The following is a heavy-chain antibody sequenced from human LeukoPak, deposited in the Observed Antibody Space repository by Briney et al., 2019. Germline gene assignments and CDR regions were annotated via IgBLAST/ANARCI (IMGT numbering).Heavy chain of an antibody. CDR3: ARTIHYDSSGYSYYFDY. CDR1: GGTFSSYA. D-gene: IGHD3-22*01. V-gene: IGHV1-69*13. J-gene: IGHJ4*02. CDR2: IIPIFGTA. Sequence: SVTVSFKASGGTFSSYAISWVRQAPGQGLEWMGGIIPIFGTANYAQKFQGRVTITADESTSTAYMELSSLRSEDTAVYYCARTIHYDSSGYSYYFDYWGQGTLVTVSS.